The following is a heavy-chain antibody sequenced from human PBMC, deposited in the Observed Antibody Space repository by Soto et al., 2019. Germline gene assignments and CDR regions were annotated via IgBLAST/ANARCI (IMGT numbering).Heavy chain of an antibody. V-gene: IGHV2-5*02. CDR2: IYWDDYK. CDR3: AHLNFGETFDY. D-gene: IGHD4-17*01. J-gene: IGHJ4*02. CDR1: GFSLSTSGVG. Sequence: QITLKESGPTLVKPTQTLTLTCTFSGFSLSTSGVGVGWIRQPPGKTLEWLALIYWDDYKRYSPSLKSRLTIPKDTYKIQRVLTMTNMDPVDTATYYCAHLNFGETFDYWGQGTLVTVSS.